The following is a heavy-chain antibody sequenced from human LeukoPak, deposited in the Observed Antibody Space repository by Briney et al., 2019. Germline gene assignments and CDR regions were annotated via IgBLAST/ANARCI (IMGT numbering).Heavy chain of an antibody. CDR3: ARHGKEGLLGT. D-gene: IGHD4-23*01. J-gene: IGHJ5*02. Sequence: SETLSLTCTVSGGCISSYYWSWIRQPPEKGLEWIGYIYNSGSTNYNPSLKSRVTISVDTSKNQFSLKLSSVTAADTAVYYCARHGKEGLLGTWGQGTLVTVSS. CDR2: IYNSGST. V-gene: IGHV4-59*08. CDR1: GGCISSYY.